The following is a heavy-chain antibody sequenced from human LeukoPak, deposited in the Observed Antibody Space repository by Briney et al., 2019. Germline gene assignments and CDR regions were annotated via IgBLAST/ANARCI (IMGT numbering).Heavy chain of an antibody. D-gene: IGHD6-19*01. J-gene: IGHJ5*02. CDR2: INTDGSYS. CDR1: GFTFSYFW. Sequence: GESLRLSCAASGFTFSYFWMHWFRQTPGKGLVWVSCINTDGSYSTYADSVKGRFTISRDTSKNTLYLQMNSLRADDTAVYYCAKCSTSAYTTGWCNWIDPWGQGTLVTVSS. V-gene: IGHV3-74*01. CDR3: AKCSTSAYTTGWCNWIDP.